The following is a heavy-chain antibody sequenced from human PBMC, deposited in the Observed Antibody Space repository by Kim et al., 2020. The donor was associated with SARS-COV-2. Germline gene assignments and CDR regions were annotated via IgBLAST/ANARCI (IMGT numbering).Heavy chain of an antibody. D-gene: IGHD5-18*01. CDR2: ISYDGSNK. J-gene: IGHJ4*02. V-gene: IGHV3-30*18. Sequence: GGSLRLSCAASGFTFSSYGMHWVRQAPGKGLEWVAVISYDGSNKYYADSVKGRFTISRDNSKNTLYLQMNSLRAEDTAVYYCAKDREVDTAIGEAEYYFDYWGQGTLVTVSS. CDR1: GFTFSSYG. CDR3: AKDREVDTAIGEAEYYFDY.